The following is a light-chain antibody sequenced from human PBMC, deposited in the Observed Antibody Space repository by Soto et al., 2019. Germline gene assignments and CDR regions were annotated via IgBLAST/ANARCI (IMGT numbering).Light chain of an antibody. Sequence: EIVMTQSPATLSVSPGERVTLSCRASQSVSTRLAWYQHKPGQSPRLLISGATTGATGIPPRFSGSGSGTEFTLTISSLQSEDFAVYDCQQYNNWPRTFGKGTKVDTK. CDR3: QQYNNWPRT. V-gene: IGKV3-15*01. CDR1: QSVSTR. J-gene: IGKJ1*01. CDR2: GAT.